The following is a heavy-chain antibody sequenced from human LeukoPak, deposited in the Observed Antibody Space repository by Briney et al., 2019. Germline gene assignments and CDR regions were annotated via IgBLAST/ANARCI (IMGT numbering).Heavy chain of an antibody. CDR3: AQHASYFYDSTGYHFDY. Sequence: GGSLRLSCAASGFTFSSYSMNWVRQAPGKGLEWVSYISSSSSTIYYADSVKGRFTISRDNAKNSLYLQMNSLRAEDTAVYYCAQHASYFYDSTGYHFDYWGQGTLVTVSS. D-gene: IGHD3-22*01. CDR1: GFTFSSYS. J-gene: IGHJ4*02. CDR2: ISSSSSTI. V-gene: IGHV3-48*01.